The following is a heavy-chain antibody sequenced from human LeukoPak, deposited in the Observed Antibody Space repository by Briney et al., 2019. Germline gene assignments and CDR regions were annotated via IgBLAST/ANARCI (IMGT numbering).Heavy chain of an antibody. CDR1: GGSISSSSYY. CDR2: IYYSGST. CDR3: ARVDTAMATGFDY. J-gene: IGHJ4*02. V-gene: IGHV4-39*07. Sequence: SETLSLTCTVSGGSISSSSYYWGWIRQPPGKGLEWIGSIYYSGSTYYNPSLKSRVTISVDTSKNLFSLKLSSVTAADTAVYYCARVDTAMATGFDYWGQGTLVTVSS. D-gene: IGHD5-18*01.